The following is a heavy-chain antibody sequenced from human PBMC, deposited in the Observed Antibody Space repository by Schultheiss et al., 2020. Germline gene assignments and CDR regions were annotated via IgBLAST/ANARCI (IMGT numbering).Heavy chain of an antibody. D-gene: IGHD6-6*01. CDR2: ISYDGSNK. J-gene: IGHJ4*02. V-gene: IGHV3-30*03. CDR1: GFTFSSYG. CDR3: ARGQFVAARPSRRYFDY. Sequence: GGSLRLSCAASGFTFSSYGMHWVRQAPGKGLEWVAVISYDGSNKYYADSVKGRFTISRDNSKNTLYLQMNSLRAEDTAVYYCARGQFVAARPSRRYFDYWGQGTLVTVSS.